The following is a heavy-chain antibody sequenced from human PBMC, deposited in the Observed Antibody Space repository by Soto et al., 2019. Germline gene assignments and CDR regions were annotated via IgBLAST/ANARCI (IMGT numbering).Heavy chain of an antibody. CDR1: GGSISSYY. Sequence: SETLSLTCTVSGGSISSYYWSWIRQPPGKGLEWIGYIYYSGSTNYNPSLKSRATISVDTSKNQFSLKLSSVTAADTAVYYCARGHSSSWYLRGWGWFDPWGQGTLVTVSS. CDR3: ARGHSSSWYLRGWGWFDP. D-gene: IGHD6-13*01. J-gene: IGHJ5*02. CDR2: IYYSGST. V-gene: IGHV4-59*01.